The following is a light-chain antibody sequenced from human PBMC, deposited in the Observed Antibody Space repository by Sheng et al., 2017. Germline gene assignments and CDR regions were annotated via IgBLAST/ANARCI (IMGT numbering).Light chain of an antibody. J-gene: IGKJ1*01. V-gene: IGKV3-20*01. CDR3: QQYGPSWWT. CDR1: QNINNN. Sequence: EIVMTQSPATLSVSPGERATLSCRASQNINNNLAWYQQRPGQPPSLLVYGASNRATGIPDRFSGSGSGTDFTLSISRLEPEDFAVYYCQQYGPSWWTFGQGTKVEIK. CDR2: GAS.